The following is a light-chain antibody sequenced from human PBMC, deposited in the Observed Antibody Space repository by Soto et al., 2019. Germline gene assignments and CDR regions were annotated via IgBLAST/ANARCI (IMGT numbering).Light chain of an antibody. V-gene: IGLV1-40*01. CDR3: QSYDTSLGGSTWV. CDR2: GNN. CDR1: SSNIGSGYD. J-gene: IGLJ3*02. Sequence: QSVLTQPPSVSGAPGQRVTISCTGSSSNIGSGYDVHWYQQLPGTAPKLLIYGNNNRPSGVPDRFSGSKSGTLASLAITGLQADDEADYYCQSYDTSLGGSTWVFGGGTQLTVL.